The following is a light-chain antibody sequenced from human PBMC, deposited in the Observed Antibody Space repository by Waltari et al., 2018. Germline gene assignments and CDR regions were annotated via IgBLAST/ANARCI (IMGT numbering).Light chain of an antibody. CDR1: SSDVGGYHS. J-gene: IGLJ3*02. CDR3: CSYAGGYSWV. CDR2: DVR. V-gene: IGLV2-11*01. Sequence: QSALTQPRSVSGSPGQSVTISCTGTSSDVGGYHSVSWYPQPPVKAPNLMIYDVRKRPSGVPDRFSGSKSGNTASLTISGLQAEDEADYYCCSYAGGYSWVFGGGTKLTVL.